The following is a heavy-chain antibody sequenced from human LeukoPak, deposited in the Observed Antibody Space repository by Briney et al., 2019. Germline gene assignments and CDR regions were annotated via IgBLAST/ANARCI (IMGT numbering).Heavy chain of an antibody. V-gene: IGHV4-59*12. CDR2: IYYSGST. D-gene: IGHD2-2*02. CDR1: GGFISSYY. J-gene: IGHJ4*02. CDR3: AREAEYIVVVPAAIGY. Sequence: PSETLSLTCTVSGGFISSYYWSWIRQPPGKGLEWIGYIYYSGSTNYNPSLKSRVTISVDTSKNQFSLKLSSVTAADTAVYYCAREAEYIVVVPAAIGYWGQGTLVTVSS.